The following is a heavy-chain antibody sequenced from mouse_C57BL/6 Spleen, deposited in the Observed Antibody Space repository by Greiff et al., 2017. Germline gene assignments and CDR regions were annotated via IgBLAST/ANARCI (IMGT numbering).Heavy chain of an antibody. J-gene: IGHJ1*03. CDR3: ARSVVTPFDWYCDV. CDR1: GYNFNSYW. CDR2: IHPNSGCT. V-gene: IGHV1-64*01. Sequence: VQLQQPGAELVKPGASVKLSCKASGYNFNSYWMHWVKQRPGQGLEWIGMIHPNSGCTNSNEKFKSKATLTVDKSSSTAYMHLSSLTSAASAGYYCARSVVTPFDWYCDVWGTGTTVTVAS. D-gene: IGHD1-1*01.